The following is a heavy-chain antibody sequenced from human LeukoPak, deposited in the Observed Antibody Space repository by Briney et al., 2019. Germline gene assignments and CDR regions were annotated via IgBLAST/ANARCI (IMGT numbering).Heavy chain of an antibody. CDR2: IKSKTDGGTT. J-gene: IGHJ4*02. D-gene: IGHD6-6*01. V-gene: IGHV3-15*01. CDR3: TTDIEYSSFFDY. Sequence: GGSLRLSCAASGFTFSNAWMSWVRQAPGKGLEWVGRIKSKTDGGTTDYAAPVKGRFTISRDDSKNTLYLQMNSLKTEDTAVYYCTTDIEYSSFFDYWGQGTLVTVSS. CDR1: GFTFSNAW.